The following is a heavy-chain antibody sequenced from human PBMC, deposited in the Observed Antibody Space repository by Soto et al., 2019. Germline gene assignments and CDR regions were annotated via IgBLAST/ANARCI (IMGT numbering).Heavy chain of an antibody. CDR3: ARADYGSGDY. J-gene: IGHJ4*02. CDR2: INQAGSKD. Sequence: GGSLRLSCAASGFTFSSYWMSWVRQAPGKGLEWVANINQAGSKDYYVDSVKGRFTISRDNAKNSLFLQMNSLRAEDTAIYYCARADYGSGDYWGQGPLVTVSS. D-gene: IGHD3-10*01. CDR1: GFTFSSYW. V-gene: IGHV3-7*01.